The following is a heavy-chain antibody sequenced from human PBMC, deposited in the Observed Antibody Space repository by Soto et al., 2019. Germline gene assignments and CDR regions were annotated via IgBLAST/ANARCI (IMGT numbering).Heavy chain of an antibody. V-gene: IGHV3-74*01. D-gene: IGHD3-9*01. CDR2: INSDGSST. J-gene: IGHJ6*03. Sequence: EVQVVESGGGLVQPGGSLRLSCAASGFTFSSYWMHWVRQAPGKGLVWVSRINSDGSSTSYADSVKGRFTISRDNAKNTLYLQMNSLRAEDTAVYYCARAVRLDYYYYYYMDVWGKGTTATVSS. CDR3: ARAVRLDYYYYYYMDV. CDR1: GFTFSSYW.